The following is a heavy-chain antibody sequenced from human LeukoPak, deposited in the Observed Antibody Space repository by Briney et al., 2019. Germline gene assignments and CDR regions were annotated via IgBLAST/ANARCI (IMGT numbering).Heavy chain of an antibody. CDR2: IYTSGST. D-gene: IGHD6-19*01. V-gene: IGHV4-4*07. J-gene: IGHJ2*01. CDR3: ARDRGQWLADWYFDL. CDR1: GYYISSGYY. Sequence: SSETLSLTCSVSGYYISSGYYWSWIRQPAGKGLEWIGRIYTSGSTNYNPSLKSRVTMSVDTSKNQFSLKLSSVTAADTAVYYCARDRGQWLADWYFDLWGRGTLVTVSS.